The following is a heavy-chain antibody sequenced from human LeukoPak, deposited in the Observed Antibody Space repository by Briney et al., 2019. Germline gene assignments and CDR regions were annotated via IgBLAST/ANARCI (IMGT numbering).Heavy chain of an antibody. CDR3: ASGGFSRYYFDY. D-gene: IGHD3-16*01. V-gene: IGHV6-1*01. CDR1: GDSVSSNSAA. J-gene: IGHJ4*02. CDR2: TYYRSKWYN. Sequence: SQTLSLTRAISGDSVSSNSAAWNWIRQSPSRGLEWLGRTYYRSKWYNDYAVSVKSRITINPDTSKNQFSLQLNSVTPEDTAVYYCASGGFSRYYFDYWGQGTLVTVSS.